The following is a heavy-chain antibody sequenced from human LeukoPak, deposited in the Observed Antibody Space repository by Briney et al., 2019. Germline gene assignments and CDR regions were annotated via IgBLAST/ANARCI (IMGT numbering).Heavy chain of an antibody. CDR2: ITSSSSYI. J-gene: IGHJ4*02. CDR3: ARDPWGVDSSGYYNDY. D-gene: IGHD3-22*01. Sequence: GGSLRLSCAASGFTFNTFSMTWVRQAPGKGLEWVSSITSSSSYIYYADSVKGRFTISRHNAKNSLYMQMHSLRAEDTAVYYCARDPWGVDSSGYYNDYWGQGTLVTVSS. V-gene: IGHV3-21*01. CDR1: GFTFNTFS.